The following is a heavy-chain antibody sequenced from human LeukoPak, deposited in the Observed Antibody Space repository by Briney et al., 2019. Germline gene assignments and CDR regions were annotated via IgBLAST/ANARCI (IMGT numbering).Heavy chain of an antibody. CDR2: ISAYNGNT. Sequence: ASVKVSCKASGYTFTSYGISWVRQAPGQGLEWMGWISAYNGNTNYAQKLQGRVTMTTDTSTSTAYMELRSLRSDDTAVYYCARDSQSASGSQRMEDMDVWGKGTTVTVSS. CDR1: GYTFTSYG. J-gene: IGHJ6*03. D-gene: IGHD1-26*01. CDR3: ARDSQSASGSQRMEDMDV. V-gene: IGHV1-18*01.